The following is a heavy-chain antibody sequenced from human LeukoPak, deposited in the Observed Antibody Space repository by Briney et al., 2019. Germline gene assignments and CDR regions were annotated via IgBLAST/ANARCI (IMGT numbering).Heavy chain of an antibody. CDR2: MNPNSGNT. CDR1: GYTFTSYD. V-gene: IGHV1-8*03. Sequence: GASVKVSCKASGYTFTSYDINWVRQATGQGLEWMGWMNPNSGNTGYAQKFQGRVTITRNTSISTAYMELSSLRSEDTAVFYCARDRLDIVVFPSSKNRGYMDVWGKGTTVTVSS. CDR3: ARDRLDIVVFPSSKNRGYMDV. J-gene: IGHJ6*03. D-gene: IGHD2-15*01.